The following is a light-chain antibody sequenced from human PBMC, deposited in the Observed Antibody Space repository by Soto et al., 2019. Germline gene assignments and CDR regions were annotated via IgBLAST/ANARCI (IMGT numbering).Light chain of an antibody. CDR2: GAS. Sequence: EIVLTQSPGTLSLSPGERATLSCRASQSVSSSYLAWYQQKPGQAPRLLIYGASSRATGIPDRFRGSGSGTDINLTISKLEPEDFAVYYCQHYGSPPSHTFGGGTKVEIK. J-gene: IGKJ4*02. CDR1: QSVSSSY. V-gene: IGKV3-20*01. CDR3: QHYGSPPSHT.